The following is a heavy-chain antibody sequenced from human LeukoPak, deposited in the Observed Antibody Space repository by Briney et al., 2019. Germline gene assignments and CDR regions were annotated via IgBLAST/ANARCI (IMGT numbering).Heavy chain of an antibody. J-gene: IGHJ5*02. D-gene: IGHD3-10*01. CDR3: ARGRGAFDP. CDR1: GGSFSGYY. V-gene: IGHV4-34*01. CDR2: INHSGST. Sequence: SETLSLTRAVYGGSFSGYYWSWIRQPPGKGLEWIGEINHSGSTNYNPSLKSRVTISVDTSKNQFSLKLSSVTAADTAVYYCARGRGAFDPWGQGTLVTVSS.